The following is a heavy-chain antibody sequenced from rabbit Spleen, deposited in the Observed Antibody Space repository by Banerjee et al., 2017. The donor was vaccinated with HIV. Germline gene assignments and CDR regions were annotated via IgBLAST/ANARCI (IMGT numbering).Heavy chain of an antibody. V-gene: IGHV1S40*01. J-gene: IGHJ4*01. CDR2: IYAGTIGST. D-gene: IGHD1-1*01. CDR3: ARDLDGVIGWNFGW. CDR1: GFSFSSGYD. Sequence: QQLVESGGGLVKPGASLTLTCKASGFSFSSGYDMCWVRQAPGKGLEWIACIYAGTIGSTYSASWAKGRFTCSKTSSTTVTLQMTSLTAADTATYFCARDLDGVIGWNFGWWGPGTLVTVS.